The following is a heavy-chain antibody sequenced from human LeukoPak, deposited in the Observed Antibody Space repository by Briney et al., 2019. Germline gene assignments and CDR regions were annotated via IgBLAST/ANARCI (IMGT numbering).Heavy chain of an antibody. CDR2: INHRGDT. V-gene: IGHV4-34*01. CDR1: GGSFSAYY. D-gene: IGHD1-1*01. Sequence: KASETLSLTCAVYGGSFSAYYWSWIRQSPGKGLEWIAEINHRGDTNYNPSVKSRVSISVDTSKNQFSRKVTSLTAADTAVYYCARGPTISETGYFDYWGQGTLVTVSS. J-gene: IGHJ4*03. CDR3: ARGPTISETGYFDY.